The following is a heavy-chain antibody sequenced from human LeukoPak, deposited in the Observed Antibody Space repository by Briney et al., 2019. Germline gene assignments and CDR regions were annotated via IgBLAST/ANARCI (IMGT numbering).Heavy chain of an antibody. CDR2: ISSSSSTI. V-gene: IGHV3-48*04. J-gene: IGHJ4*02. CDR1: GFTFSSYS. D-gene: IGHD1-26*01. CDR3: ARVLVGTGLGGLNY. Sequence: PGGSLRLSCAASGFTFSSYSMNWVRQAPGKGLEWVSYISSSSSTIYYADSVKGRFTISRDNAKNSLYLQMNSLRAEDTAVYYCARVLVGTGLGGLNYWGQGTLVTVSS.